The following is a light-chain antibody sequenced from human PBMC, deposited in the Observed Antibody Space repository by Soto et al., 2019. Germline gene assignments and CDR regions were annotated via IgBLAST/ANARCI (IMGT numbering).Light chain of an antibody. CDR1: SSDVGGYNY. CDR3: SSYAGSNNFVV. J-gene: IGLJ2*01. V-gene: IGLV2-8*01. CDR2: EVN. Sequence: QSVLTQPPSASGSPGQSVTISCTGTSSDVGGYNYVSWYQQHPGKAPKLMIYEVNKRPSGVPDRFSGSKSGNTASLTVSGLRAEDEADYYCSSYAGSNNFVVFGGGTKLTVL.